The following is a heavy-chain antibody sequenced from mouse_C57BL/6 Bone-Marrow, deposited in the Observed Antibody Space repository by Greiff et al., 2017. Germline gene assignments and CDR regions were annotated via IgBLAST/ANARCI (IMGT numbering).Heavy chain of an antibody. CDR1: GYTFTSYW. CDR3: ARSYGYYPYYFDY. D-gene: IGHD2-3*01. J-gene: IGHJ2*01. CDR2: IDPSDSYT. V-gene: IGHV1-69*01. Sequence: QVQLQQPGAELVMPGASVKLSCKASGYTFTSYWMHWVKQRPGQGLEWIGEIDPSDSYTNYNQKFKGKSTLTVDKSSSTAYMQLSSLTSEDSAVYYCARSYGYYPYYFDYWGQGTTLTVSS.